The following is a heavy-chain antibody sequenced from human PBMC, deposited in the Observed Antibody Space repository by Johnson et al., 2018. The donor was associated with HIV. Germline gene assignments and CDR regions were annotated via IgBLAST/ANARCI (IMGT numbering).Heavy chain of an antibody. V-gene: IGHV3-20*04. CDR1: GFNFDDFD. CDR2: INWSGGDA. CDR3: ARVSTGFTISGVVILPTGAFDI. D-gene: IGHD3-3*01. J-gene: IGHJ3*02. Sequence: VQLVESGGGVIRPGGSLRLSCVASGFNFDDFDMSWVRQPPGGGLEWVSGINWSGGDAGYVDSVKARSTISRDNAKNSLYLQMNSLTAEETALYYCARVSTGFTISGVVILPTGAFDIWGQGTMVTVSS.